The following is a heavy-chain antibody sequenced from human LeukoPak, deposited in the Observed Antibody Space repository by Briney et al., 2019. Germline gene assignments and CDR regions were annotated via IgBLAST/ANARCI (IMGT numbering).Heavy chain of an antibody. Sequence: ASVKVSCKASGGTFSSYAISWVRQAPGQGLEWMERIIPILGIANYAQKFQGRVTITADKSTSTAYMELSSLRSEDTAVYYCASLRGYSGHNWFDPWGQGTLVTVSS. V-gene: IGHV1-69*04. CDR3: ASLRGYSGHNWFDP. CDR1: GGTFSSYA. J-gene: IGHJ5*02. D-gene: IGHD5-12*01. CDR2: IIPILGIA.